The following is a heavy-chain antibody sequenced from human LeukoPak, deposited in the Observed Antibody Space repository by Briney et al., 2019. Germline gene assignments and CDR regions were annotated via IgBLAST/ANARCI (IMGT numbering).Heavy chain of an antibody. Sequence: GASVKVSCKASGYTFTSYAMNWVRQAPGQGLEWMGWINPNSGGTNYAQKFQGWVTMTRDTSISTAYMELSRLRSDDTAVYYCAREPYGSGSYGYDYWGQGTLVTVSS. CDR3: AREPYGSGSYGYDY. D-gene: IGHD3-10*01. V-gene: IGHV1-2*04. J-gene: IGHJ4*02. CDR2: INPNSGGT. CDR1: GYTFTSYA.